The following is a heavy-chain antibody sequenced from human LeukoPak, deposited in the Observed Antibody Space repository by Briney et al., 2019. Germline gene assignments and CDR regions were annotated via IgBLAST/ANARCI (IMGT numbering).Heavy chain of an antibody. CDR1: GGSINSGSYY. D-gene: IGHD3-10*01. Sequence: SETLSLTCTVSGGSINSGSYYWSWIRQPAGKGLEWIGRVLTSGSTNYNPSLKSRVSISVDTSKNQFSLNLSSVTAADTAVYYCARDKDSGSYFIRDHYIQYMDGWGKGTTVSISS. CDR2: VLTSGST. J-gene: IGHJ6*03. V-gene: IGHV4-61*02. CDR3: ARDKDSGSYFIRDHYIQYMDG.